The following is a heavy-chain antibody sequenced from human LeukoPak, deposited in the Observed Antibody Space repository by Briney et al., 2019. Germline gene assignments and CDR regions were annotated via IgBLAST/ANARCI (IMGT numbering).Heavy chain of an antibody. D-gene: IGHD5/OR15-5a*01. Sequence: GGSLRLSCAASGFTFRSYWMHWVRQTPGKGLAWVSRINSDGSTTSYADSVKGRFTISRDNAKNTLYLQMNSLRAEDTAVYYCARARDYSVYVNWFDPWGQGTLVTVSS. CDR2: INSDGSTT. CDR1: GFTFRSYW. J-gene: IGHJ5*02. CDR3: ARARDYSVYVNWFDP. V-gene: IGHV3-74*01.